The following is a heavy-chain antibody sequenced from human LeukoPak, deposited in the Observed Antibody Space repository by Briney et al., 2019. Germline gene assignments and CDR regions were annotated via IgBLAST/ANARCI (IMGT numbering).Heavy chain of an antibody. CDR2: INPNSGGT. J-gene: IGHJ5*02. V-gene: IGHV1-2*02. D-gene: IGHD3-22*01. CDR1: GYTFTGHY. Sequence: ASVKVSCKASGYTFTGHYMHWVRQAPGQGLEWMGWINPNSGGTNYAQKFQGRVTMTRDTSISTAYMELSRLRSDDTAVYYCAREDYYDSSGYYPNWFDPWGQGTLVTVSS. CDR3: AREDYYDSSGYYPNWFDP.